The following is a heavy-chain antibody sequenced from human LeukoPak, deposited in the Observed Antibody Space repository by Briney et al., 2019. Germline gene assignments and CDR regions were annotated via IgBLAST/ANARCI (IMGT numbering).Heavy chain of an antibody. CDR2: ISSSSSTI. CDR1: GFTFSSYS. J-gene: IGHJ4*02. CDR3: AKDNYYDSSGFQHYFDY. Sequence: GGSLRLSCAASGFTFSSYSMNWVRQAPGKGLEWVSYISSSSSTIYYADSVKGRFTISRDNAKNSLYLQMNSLRAEDTALYYCAKDNYYDSSGFQHYFDYWGQGTLVTVSS. V-gene: IGHV3-48*04. D-gene: IGHD3-22*01.